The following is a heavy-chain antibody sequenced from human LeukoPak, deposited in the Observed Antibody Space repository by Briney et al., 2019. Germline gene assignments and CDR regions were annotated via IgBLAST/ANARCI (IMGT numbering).Heavy chain of an antibody. Sequence: PGGSLRLSCAASGFDFNSYAMTWVRQAPGQGLDWVSAISGRGGTTYYTDSVKGRFTISRDNFKNTLYLEMNSLRVEDTAVYYCANEYMVRGVPTHPFDYWGQGTLVTVSS. J-gene: IGHJ4*02. CDR2: ISGRGGTT. D-gene: IGHD3-10*01. CDR3: ANEYMVRGVPTHPFDY. V-gene: IGHV3-23*01. CDR1: GFDFNSYA.